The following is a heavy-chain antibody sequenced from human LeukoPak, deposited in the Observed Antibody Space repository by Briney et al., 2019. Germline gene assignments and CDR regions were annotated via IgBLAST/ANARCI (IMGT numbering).Heavy chain of an antibody. Sequence: GRSLRLSCAASGFTFSSYGMHWVRQAPGKGLEWVAVISYDGSNKYYADSVKGRFTISRDNSKNTLYLQMNSLRAEDTAVYYCAREARGYCSGGSCYYYYYYMDVWGKGTTVTVSS. V-gene: IGHV3-30*03. CDR1: GFTFSSYG. CDR3: AREARGYCSGGSCYYYYYYMDV. CDR2: ISYDGSNK. J-gene: IGHJ6*03. D-gene: IGHD2-15*01.